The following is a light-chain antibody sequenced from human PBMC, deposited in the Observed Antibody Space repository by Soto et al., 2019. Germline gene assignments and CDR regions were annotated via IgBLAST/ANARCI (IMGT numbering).Light chain of an antibody. CDR3: QQYGSSPRT. V-gene: IGKV3-20*01. CDR2: GAS. J-gene: IGKJ5*01. Sequence: EIVLTQSPGTLSLSPGKTATLSCRASQSVSSSYLAWYQQKPGQAPRLLIYGASSRATGIPDRFSGSGSGTDFTLTISRLEPEDFAVYYCQQYGSSPRTFGQGTRLESK. CDR1: QSVSSSY.